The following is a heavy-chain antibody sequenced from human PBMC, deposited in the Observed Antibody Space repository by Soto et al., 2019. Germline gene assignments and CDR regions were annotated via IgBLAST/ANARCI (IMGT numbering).Heavy chain of an antibody. J-gene: IGHJ4*02. V-gene: IGHV3-9*01. D-gene: IGHD2-15*01. CDR2: ISWNGNII. CDR3: AKGGPDVFCGGGRCYFES. CDR1: GFTFDDYA. Sequence: VQLVESGGGSVQPGRSLRLSCAASGFTFDDYAMHWVRRVPGKGLEWVSSISWNGNIIGYADSVKGRFTISRDNAKNSLYLQMNSLRPEDTALYYCAKGGPDVFCGGGRCYFESWGQGTLVTVSS.